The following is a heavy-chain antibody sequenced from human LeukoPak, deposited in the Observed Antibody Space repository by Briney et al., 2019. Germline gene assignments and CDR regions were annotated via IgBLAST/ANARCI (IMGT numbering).Heavy chain of an antibody. Sequence: SETLSLTCGVSGGSITTTNWWTWVRQPPGKGLEWIGEVHLDGRTNYNPSLESRLTISVDLSENHISLRLTSVTAADTAVYHCAREGGFYRPLDYSGQGTLVTVSS. D-gene: IGHD3-3*01. CDR2: VHLDGRT. CDR3: AREGGFYRPLDY. J-gene: IGHJ4*02. V-gene: IGHV4-4*02. CDR1: GGSITTTNW.